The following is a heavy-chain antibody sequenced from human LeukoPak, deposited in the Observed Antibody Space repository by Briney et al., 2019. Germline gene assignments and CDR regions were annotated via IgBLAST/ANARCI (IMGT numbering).Heavy chain of an antibody. CDR2: IIPIFGTA. J-gene: IGHJ3*02. CDR3: ARDSELNFDDAFDI. CDR1: GGTFSSYA. D-gene: IGHD1-26*01. V-gene: IGHV1-69*06. Sequence: SVKVSCKASGGTFSSYAISWVRQAPGQGLECMGGIIPIFGTANYAQKFQGRVTITADKSTSTAYMELSSLRSEDTAVYYCARDSELNFDDAFDIWGQGTMVTVSS.